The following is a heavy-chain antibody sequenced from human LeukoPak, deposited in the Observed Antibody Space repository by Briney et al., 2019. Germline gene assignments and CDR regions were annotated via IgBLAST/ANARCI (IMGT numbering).Heavy chain of an antibody. CDR2: ISSSGSTM. Sequence: GGSLRLSCAASGFTFSDQYMDWVRQAPGKGLEWVSYISSSGSTMYYAVSVQGRFTVSRDDAKNSLYLQMNSLRAEDTAVYYCARVLTGATYFDFWGQGSLVTVSS. J-gene: IGHJ4*02. V-gene: IGHV3-11*04. D-gene: IGHD4/OR15-4a*01. CDR3: ARVLTGATYFDF. CDR1: GFTFSDQY.